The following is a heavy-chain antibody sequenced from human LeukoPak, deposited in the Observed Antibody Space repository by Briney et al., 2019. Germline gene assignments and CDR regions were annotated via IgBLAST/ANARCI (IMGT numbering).Heavy chain of an antibody. J-gene: IGHJ3*02. CDR2: ISASGGST. D-gene: IGHD2-15*01. CDR1: GFTFSSYA. Sequence: GGSLRLSCAASGFTFSSYAMSWVRQAPGKGLEWVSTISASGGSTYYADPVKGRFTISRDNSKNTLYLQMNSLRAEDTAVYYCAKGPYSAFDIWGQGTMVTVSS. V-gene: IGHV3-23*01. CDR3: AKGPYSAFDI.